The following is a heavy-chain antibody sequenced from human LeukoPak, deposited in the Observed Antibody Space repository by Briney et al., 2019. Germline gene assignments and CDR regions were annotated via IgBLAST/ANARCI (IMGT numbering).Heavy chain of an antibody. CDR3: ARISSYDFWSGYHDYYYYGMDV. D-gene: IGHD3-3*01. Sequence: SETLSLTCTVSGGSISSSNYYWGWIRQPPGKGLEWIGSIYYSGSTYYNPSLKSRVTISVGTSKNQFSLKLSSVTAADTAVYYCARISSYDFWSGYHDYYYYGMDVWGQGTTVTVSS. CDR2: IYYSGST. CDR1: GGSISSSNYY. V-gene: IGHV4-39*01. J-gene: IGHJ6*02.